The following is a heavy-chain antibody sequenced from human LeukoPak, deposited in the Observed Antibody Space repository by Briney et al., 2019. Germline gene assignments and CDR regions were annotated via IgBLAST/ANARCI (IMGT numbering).Heavy chain of an antibody. CDR1: GGSFSGYY. CDR2: IYYSGST. J-gene: IGHJ4*02. CDR3: ARDFYGDFILDY. Sequence: SETLSLTCAVYGGSFSGYYWSWIRQHPGKGLEWIGYIYYSGSTYYNPSLKSRVTISVDTSKNQFSLKLSSVTAADTAVYYCARDFYGDFILDYWGQGTLVTVSS. D-gene: IGHD4-17*01. V-gene: IGHV4-31*11.